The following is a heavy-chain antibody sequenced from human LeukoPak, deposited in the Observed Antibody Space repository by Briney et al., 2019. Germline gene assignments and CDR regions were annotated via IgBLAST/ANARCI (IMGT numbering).Heavy chain of an antibody. D-gene: IGHD3-10*01. V-gene: IGHV1-3*01. Sequence: ASVKVSCKASGYTFTSYAMHWVRQAPGQRLEWMGWFNAGNGNTKYSQKFQGRVTITRDTSASTAYMELSSLRSEDTAVYYCAREVLLWFGESNWFDPWGQGTLVTVSS. CDR2: FNAGNGNT. J-gene: IGHJ5*02. CDR1: GYTFTSYA. CDR3: AREVLLWFGESNWFDP.